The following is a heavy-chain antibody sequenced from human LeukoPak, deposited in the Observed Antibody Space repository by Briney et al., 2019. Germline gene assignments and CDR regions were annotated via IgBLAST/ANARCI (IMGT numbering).Heavy chain of an antibody. CDR3: ARDAWYSRGWHWTFDY. D-gene: IGHD6-19*01. Sequence: PGGSLRLACATSGFSFSNSGMHWVRQAPGKGLEWVAIIWYDGSEKYYADSVKGRLTISRDNPENTLYLQMNSLRAEDTAVYYCARDAWYSRGWHWTFDYWGRGTLVTVSS. J-gene: IGHJ4*02. V-gene: IGHV3-33*01. CDR1: GFSFSNSG. CDR2: IWYDGSEK.